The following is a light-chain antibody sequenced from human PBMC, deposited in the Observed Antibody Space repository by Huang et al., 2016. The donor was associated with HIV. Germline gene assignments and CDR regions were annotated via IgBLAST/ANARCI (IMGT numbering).Light chain of an antibody. CDR1: QSVSSN. J-gene: IGKJ2*01. CDR2: DAS. V-gene: IGKV3-15*01. Sequence: DRVMTQSPVTLSVSPGERATLSCRASQSVSSNLAWYQQKPGQAPRLLIFDASTRATDVPARFRGSGSEIQFTLTISSLQSEDFALYYCQQYNSLPRTFGQGTKLEIK. CDR3: QQYNSLPRT.